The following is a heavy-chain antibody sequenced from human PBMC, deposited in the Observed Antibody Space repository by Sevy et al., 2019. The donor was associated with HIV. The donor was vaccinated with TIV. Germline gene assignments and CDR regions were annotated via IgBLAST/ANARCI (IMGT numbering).Heavy chain of an antibody. CDR2: VSGSGAST. Sequence: GGSLRLSCVASGLTFYSYAMSWVRQAPGKGLEWVSGVSGSGASTFYAYSVKGRFTISRANSKNTLHLQMNSLRAEDTAVYYCVKVKWGVGATGGDFDSWGQGALVTVSS. D-gene: IGHD1-26*01. J-gene: IGHJ4*02. V-gene: IGHV3-23*01. CDR3: VKVKWGVGATGGDFDS. CDR1: GLTFYSYA.